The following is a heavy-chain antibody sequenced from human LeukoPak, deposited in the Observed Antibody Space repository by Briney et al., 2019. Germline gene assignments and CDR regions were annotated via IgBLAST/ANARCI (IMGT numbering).Heavy chain of an antibody. J-gene: IGHJ3*02. V-gene: IGHV4-61*08. Sequence: SETLSLTRTVSSGSINSGGYYWSWIRPSPGKGLEWIGSVYYSGSTNYNPSLKSRVSISVDTSKNQFSLELSSVTAADTAVYYCAVNSTKHTFDIWGQGTMVTVSS. D-gene: IGHD5/OR15-5a*01. CDR1: SGSINSGGYY. CDR3: AVNSTKHTFDI. CDR2: VYYSGST.